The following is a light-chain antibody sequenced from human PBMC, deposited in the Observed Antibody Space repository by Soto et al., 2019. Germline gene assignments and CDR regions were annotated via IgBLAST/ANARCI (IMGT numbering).Light chain of an antibody. J-gene: IGKJ5*01. CDR3: QQYNSWPIT. CDR1: QSVSSS. Sequence: EIVVTQSPATLSVSPGETATLYCRTSQSVSSSLAWYQQKPGQAPRLLIYAASTRVTGIPARFSGSGSGTEFTLTISSLQSEDFAVYYCQQYNSWPITLGQGTRLDIE. CDR2: AAS. V-gene: IGKV3-15*01.